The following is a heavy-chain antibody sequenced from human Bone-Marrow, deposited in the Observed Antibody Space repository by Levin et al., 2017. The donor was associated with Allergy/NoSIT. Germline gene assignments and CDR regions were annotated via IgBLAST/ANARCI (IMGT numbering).Heavy chain of an antibody. CDR3: AKGGSCFKDVCSSTFDY. CDR1: GFTFSNYG. D-gene: IGHD2-15*01. CDR2: VHGGAGGT. V-gene: IGHV3-23*01. J-gene: IGHJ4*02. Sequence: GGSLRLSCAASGFTFSNYGMSWVRQAPGKGLEWVSSVHGGAGGTEYADSVKGRFTISRDNSKNTLYLQMNSLRAEDTAVYYCAKGGSCFKDVCSSTFDYWGLGTLVTVSS.